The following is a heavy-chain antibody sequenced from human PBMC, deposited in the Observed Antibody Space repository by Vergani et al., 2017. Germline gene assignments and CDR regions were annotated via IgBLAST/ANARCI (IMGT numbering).Heavy chain of an antibody. V-gene: IGHV3-23*01. CDR2: LSGSGSST. CDR1: GFTFSNYA. Sequence: EVQLLESGGGVVQPGGSLRLACAASGFTFSNYAMSWVRQAPGKGLEWVSALSGSGSSTYSADSVKGRFTIARDNSKNTLFLLMNSLRAEDTAVYYCAKVATVTTYYYYYYMDVWGKGTTVTVSS. CDR3: AKVATVTTYYYYYYMDV. D-gene: IGHD4-11*01. J-gene: IGHJ6*03.